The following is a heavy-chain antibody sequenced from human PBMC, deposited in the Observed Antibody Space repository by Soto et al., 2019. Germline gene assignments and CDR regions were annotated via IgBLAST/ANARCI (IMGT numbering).Heavy chain of an antibody. V-gene: IGHV3-48*03. J-gene: IGHJ5*02. Sequence: EVQLMESGGGLVQPGGSLRLSCEASGFTFSSYEMNWVRQAPGKGLEWVSSISSSGSPVNYADSVKGRFTISRDNAKNSMYLQMNSLRAEDTAVYYCVRSWGVYCSTTRCYSPWFDPWGQGTLVTVSS. CDR1: GFTFSSYE. CDR3: VRSWGVYCSTTRCYSPWFDP. D-gene: IGHD2-2*02. CDR2: ISSSGSPV.